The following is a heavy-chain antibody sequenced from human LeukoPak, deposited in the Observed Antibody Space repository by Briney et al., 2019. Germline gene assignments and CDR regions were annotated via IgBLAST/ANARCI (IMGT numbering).Heavy chain of an antibody. J-gene: IGHJ4*02. CDR2: IKLDGSEE. Sequence: PGGSLRLSCVASGFTFGKYGRSWVRQAPGKGLEWVANIKLDGSEENYVDSVKGRFTISRDNTKNSLYLQMNSLRAEDTAVFYCARDQYDTWSRRGNFDSWGQGTLVIVSS. D-gene: IGHD3-3*01. CDR3: ARDQYDTWSRRGNFDS. V-gene: IGHV3-7*03. CDR1: GFTFGKYG.